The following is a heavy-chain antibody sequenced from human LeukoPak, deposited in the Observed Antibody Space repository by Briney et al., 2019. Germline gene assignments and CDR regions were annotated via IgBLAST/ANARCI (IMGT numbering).Heavy chain of an antibody. D-gene: IGHD3-22*01. J-gene: IGHJ4*02. V-gene: IGHV3-9*01. CDR3: AAGYDSSGYYVRYFEY. CDR1: GFTFDDYA. Sequence: GRSLRLSWAASGFTFDDYAMHWLRQAPEKGLEWVSGINWNSGIIGYADSAKGRFTISRDNAKNSLYLQMNSLRTEDTALYYCAAGYDSSGYYVRYFEYWGQGTLVTVSS. CDR2: INWNSGII.